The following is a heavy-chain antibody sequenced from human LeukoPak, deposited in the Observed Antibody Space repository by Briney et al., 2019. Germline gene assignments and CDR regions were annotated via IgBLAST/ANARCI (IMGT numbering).Heavy chain of an antibody. CDR1: GGSISSYY. J-gene: IGHJ3*02. CDR3: ARXSSSWSDAFDI. D-gene: IGHD6-13*01. Sequence: SETLSLTCTVSGGSISSYYWSWIRQPPGKGLEWIGYIYYSGSTNYNPSLKSRVTISVDTSKNQFSLKLSSVTAADTAVYYCARXSSSWSDAFDIWGQGTMVTVSS. CDR2: IYYSGST. V-gene: IGHV4-59*01.